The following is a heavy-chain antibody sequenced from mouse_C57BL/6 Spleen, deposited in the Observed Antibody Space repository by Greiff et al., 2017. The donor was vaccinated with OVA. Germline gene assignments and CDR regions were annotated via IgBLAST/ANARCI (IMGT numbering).Heavy chain of an antibody. CDR2: IRLKSDNYAT. V-gene: IGHV6-3*01. CDR3: TIYYGNPMDY. D-gene: IGHD2-1*01. Sequence: DVHLVESGGGLVQPGGSMKLSCVASGFTFSNYWMNWVRQSPEKGLEWVAQIRLKSDNYATHYAESVKGRFTISRDDSKSSVYLQMNNLMAEDTGIYYCTIYYGNPMDYWGQGTSVTVSS. CDR1: GFTFSNYW. J-gene: IGHJ4*01.